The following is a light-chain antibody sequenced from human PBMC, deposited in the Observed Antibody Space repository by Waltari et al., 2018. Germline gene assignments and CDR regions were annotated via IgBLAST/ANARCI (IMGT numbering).Light chain of an antibody. Sequence: EIVLTQSPGTASLSPGERVTLPSRASQSVGSSSLAWYQQKPGQAPRLVIYRASRRATGIPDRFSGSGSGTDCSLTISRLEPEELAVYYGQQHGTLPATFGQGTKVEIK. J-gene: IGKJ1*01. CDR3: QQHGTLPAT. V-gene: IGKV3-20*01. CDR1: QSVGSSS. CDR2: RAS.